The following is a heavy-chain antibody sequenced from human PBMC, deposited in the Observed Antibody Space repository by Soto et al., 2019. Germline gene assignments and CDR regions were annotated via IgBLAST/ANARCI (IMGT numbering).Heavy chain of an antibody. J-gene: IGHJ5*02. D-gene: IGHD6-19*01. V-gene: IGHV4-61*01. CDR2: ISDSGST. CDR1: GGSVSSGSYY. Sequence: SETLSLTCTVSGGSVSSGSYYWSWIRQPPGKGLEWIGYISDSGSTNYTPSLKSRVTISVDTSKNQFSLKLSSVTAADTAVYYCARDSRYSSGWYPGYNWFDPWGQRALVTVSS. CDR3: ARDSRYSSGWYPGYNWFDP.